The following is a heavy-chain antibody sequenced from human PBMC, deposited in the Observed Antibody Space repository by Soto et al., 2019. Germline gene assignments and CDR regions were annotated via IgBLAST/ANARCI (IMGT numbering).Heavy chain of an antibody. CDR3: ARAPKLPANAIHDGR. D-gene: IGHD2-2*01. V-gene: IGHV1-2*02. CDR2: INPNSGGT. Sequence: VEMVQSGAEVKKPGASVRVSCKASGYTFTDYFIHWVRQAPGQGLEWMGWINPNSGGTNYAQKFQGRVTMTRDTSITTVYLDLSRLRSDDTATYYCARAPKLPANAIHDGRWGQGTLVTVSS. CDR1: GYTFTDYF. J-gene: IGHJ4*02.